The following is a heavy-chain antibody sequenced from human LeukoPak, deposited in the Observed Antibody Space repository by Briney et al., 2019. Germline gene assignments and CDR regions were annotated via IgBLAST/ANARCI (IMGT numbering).Heavy chain of an antibody. V-gene: IGHV3-7*01. D-gene: IGHD2-21*01. CDR1: GFTFRKYW. CDR3: VRGCGRSSCPYYLDS. CDR2: IAASGDDR. Sequence: GGSLRLSCAASGFTFRKYWMAWVRQAPGQGLEWVATIAASGDDRAYEDSLKGRFTIFRDNAKNSLYLQMSSLGVEDTAVYYCVRGCGRSSCPYYLDSWGQGALVTVSS. J-gene: IGHJ4*02.